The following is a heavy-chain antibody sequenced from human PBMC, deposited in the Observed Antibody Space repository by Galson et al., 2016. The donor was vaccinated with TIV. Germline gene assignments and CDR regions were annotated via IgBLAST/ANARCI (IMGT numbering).Heavy chain of an antibody. CDR2: IDPVDGQA. Sequence: VKVSCKVSGYRFTDYSVHWVQQAPGKGLEWRGVIDPVDGQATYAADFQGRVTFSADKSLDTAYLELTRLRSDDTAMYYCTSVKSVYALDVWGQGTMVTVSS. CDR3: TSVKSVYALDV. V-gene: IGHV1-69-2*01. CDR1: GYRFTDYS. J-gene: IGHJ3*01.